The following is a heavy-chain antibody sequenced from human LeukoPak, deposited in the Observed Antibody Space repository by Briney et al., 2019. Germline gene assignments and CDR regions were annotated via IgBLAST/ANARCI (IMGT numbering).Heavy chain of an antibody. V-gene: IGHV4-39*07. CDR1: GGSISSSSYY. CDR2: IYTSGST. D-gene: IGHD2-8*02. CDR3: ARSPNLGTDYGMDV. J-gene: IGHJ6*02. Sequence: SETLSLTCTVSGGSISSSSYYWGWIRQPPGKGLEWIGRIYTSGSTNYNPSLKSRVTMSVDTSKNQFSLKLSSVTAADTAVYYCARSPNLGTDYGMDVWGQGTTVTVSS.